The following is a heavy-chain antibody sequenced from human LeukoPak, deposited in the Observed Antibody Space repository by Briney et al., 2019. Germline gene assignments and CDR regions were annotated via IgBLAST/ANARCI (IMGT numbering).Heavy chain of an antibody. J-gene: IGHJ6*03. CDR2: LSGRGTTT. CDR1: GFTFSSYV. D-gene: IGHD3-3*01. V-gene: IGHV3-23*01. CDR3: VKNFWSDKYYYYYMDV. Sequence: GGSLRLSCAASGFTFSSYVMSWVRQAPGRGLEWVSGLSGRGTTTYYTDSVKGRFTISRDNSKNTLYLQMNSLRAEDTAVYYCVKNFWSDKYYYYYMDVWGKGTTVTVSS.